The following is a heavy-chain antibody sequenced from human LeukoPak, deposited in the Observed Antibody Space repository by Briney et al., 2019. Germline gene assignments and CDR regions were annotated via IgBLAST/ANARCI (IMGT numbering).Heavy chain of an antibody. CDR3: ARVHCSSTSCYGAFDI. CDR2: IYTSGST. Sequence: SETLSLTCTVSGGSISSYYWSWIRQPPGKGLEWIGYIYTSGSTNYNPSLKSRVTISVDTSKNQFSLKLSSVTAADTAVYYCARVHCSSTSCYGAFDIWGQGTMVTVSS. V-gene: IGHV4-4*09. CDR1: GGSISSYY. D-gene: IGHD2-2*01. J-gene: IGHJ3*02.